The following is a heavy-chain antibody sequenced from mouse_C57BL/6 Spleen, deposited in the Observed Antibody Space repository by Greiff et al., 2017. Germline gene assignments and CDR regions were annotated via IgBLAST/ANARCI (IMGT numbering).Heavy chain of an antibody. CDR2: ILPGSGST. Sequence: QVQLKESGAELMKPGASVKLSCKATGYTFTGYWIEWVKQRPGHGLEWIGEILPGSGSTNYNEKFKGKATFTADTSSNTAYMRLSSLTTEDSAIYCCARGDWAAYYFDYWGQGTTLTVSS. V-gene: IGHV1-9*01. CDR3: ARGDWAAYYFDY. D-gene: IGHD4-1*01. J-gene: IGHJ2*01. CDR1: GYTFTGYW.